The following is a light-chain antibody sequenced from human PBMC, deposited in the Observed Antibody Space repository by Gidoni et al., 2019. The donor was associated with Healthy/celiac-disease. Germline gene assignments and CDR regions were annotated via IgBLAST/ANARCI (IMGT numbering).Light chain of an antibody. CDR1: QSVLYSSNNKNY. CDR3: QQYYSTPLT. CDR2: WAS. V-gene: IGKV4-1*01. J-gene: IGKJ4*01. Sequence: DIVMTQSPDSLAVSLGERATINCKSSQSVLYSSNNKNYLDWYQQKPGHPPKLLIYWASTRESGVPDRFSGSGSGTDFTLTISSLQAEDVAVYYCQQYYSTPLTFGGGTKVEIK.